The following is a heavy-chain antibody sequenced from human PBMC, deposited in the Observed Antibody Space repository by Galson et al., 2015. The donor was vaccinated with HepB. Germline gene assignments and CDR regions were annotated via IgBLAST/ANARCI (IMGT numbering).Heavy chain of an antibody. Sequence: SLRLSCAASGFTFSDYYMSWIRQAPGKGLEWVSYISSSSSYTNYADSVKGRFTISRDNAKNSLYLQMNSLRAEDTAVYYCARSAQGISGWSPSAADGMDVWGQGTTVTVSS. CDR2: ISSSSSYT. D-gene: IGHD6-19*01. CDR1: GFTFSDYY. CDR3: ARSAQGISGWSPSAADGMDV. V-gene: IGHV3-11*06. J-gene: IGHJ6*02.